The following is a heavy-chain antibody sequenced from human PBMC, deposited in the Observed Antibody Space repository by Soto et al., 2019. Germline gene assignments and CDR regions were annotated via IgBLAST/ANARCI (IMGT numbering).Heavy chain of an antibody. Sequence: QVQLQQWGAGLLKPSETLSLTCAVYGGSFSGYYWSWIRQPPGKGLEWIGEINHSGSTNYNPSVKSRVTISVDTSKNQFSLKLSSVTAADTAVYYCARGGYYDYVWGSYNPTGWFDPWGQGTLVTVSS. CDR3: ARGGYYDYVWGSYNPTGWFDP. J-gene: IGHJ5*02. CDR1: GGSFSGYY. CDR2: INHSGST. D-gene: IGHD3-16*01. V-gene: IGHV4-34*01.